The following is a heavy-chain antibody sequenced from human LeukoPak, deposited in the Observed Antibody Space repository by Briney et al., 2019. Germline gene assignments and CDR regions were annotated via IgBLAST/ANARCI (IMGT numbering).Heavy chain of an antibody. D-gene: IGHD3-22*01. CDR3: ARVDVITLWFDP. J-gene: IGHJ5*02. V-gene: IGHV1-69*01. Sequence: GSSVKVSCKASGGTFSSYAISWVRQAPGQGLEWMGGIIPIFGTANYAQKFQGRVTITADESTSTAYMELSSLRSEDTAVYYCARVDVITLWFDPWGQGTLVTVSS. CDR2: IIPIFGTA. CDR1: GGTFSSYA.